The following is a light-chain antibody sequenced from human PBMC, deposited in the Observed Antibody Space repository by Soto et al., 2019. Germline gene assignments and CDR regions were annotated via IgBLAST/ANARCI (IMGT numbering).Light chain of an antibody. CDR1: SSNIGAGYD. CDR3: QSYDSSLSGYV. Sequence: QSVLTQPPSVSGAPGQRVTISCTGSSSNIGAGYDVHWYQQLPGTAPKLLIYGNSNRPSGVPDRLSGSKSGTSASLAITGLQAEYGADYYCQSYDSSLSGYVFGTGTKLTVL. V-gene: IGLV1-40*01. J-gene: IGLJ1*01. CDR2: GNS.